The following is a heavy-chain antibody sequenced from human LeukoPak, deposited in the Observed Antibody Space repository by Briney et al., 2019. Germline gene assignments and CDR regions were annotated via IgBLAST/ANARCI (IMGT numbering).Heavy chain of an antibody. J-gene: IGHJ4*02. CDR1: GGSISSYY. CDR3: ARGTKTGYTGYDWNY. Sequence: SETLSLACTVSGGSISSYYWSWIRQPPGKGLEWIGYIYDIGSTSYNPSLKSRVTISVDTSSNQFSLMLTSVTAADTAVYYCARGTKTGYTGYDWNYWGQGSLVSVSS. D-gene: IGHD5-12*01. CDR2: IYDIGST. V-gene: IGHV4-59*01.